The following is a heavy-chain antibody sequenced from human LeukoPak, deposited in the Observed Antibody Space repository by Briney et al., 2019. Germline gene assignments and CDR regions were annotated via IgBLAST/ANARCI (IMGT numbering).Heavy chain of an antibody. Sequence: GASVKVSCKASGYTFTIYGISWVRQAPGQGLGWKGWISAYNGNTNYAQKLQGRVTMTTDTSTSTAYMELRSLRSDDTAVYYCARDSSGSSWYDDAFDIWGQGTMVTVSS. CDR3: ARDSSGSSWYDDAFDI. V-gene: IGHV1-18*04. J-gene: IGHJ3*02. D-gene: IGHD6-13*01. CDR1: GYTFTIYG. CDR2: ISAYNGNT.